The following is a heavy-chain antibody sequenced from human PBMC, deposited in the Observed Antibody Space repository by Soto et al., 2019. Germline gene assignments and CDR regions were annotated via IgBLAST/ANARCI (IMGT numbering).Heavy chain of an antibody. V-gene: IGHV3-23*01. CDR3: AKIPFTIRLGMDV. Sequence: EVRLLESGGGLVQPGGSLRLSCAASGFTFSSSAMNWVRQAPGKGLEWVSGINNNGANTYYADSVKGRFTISRHNSKNTLYLQINSLRAEDTAVYYCAKIPFTIRLGMDVRGQGTTVTVS. CDR1: GFTFSSSA. J-gene: IGHJ6*02. D-gene: IGHD3-3*01. CDR2: INNNGANT.